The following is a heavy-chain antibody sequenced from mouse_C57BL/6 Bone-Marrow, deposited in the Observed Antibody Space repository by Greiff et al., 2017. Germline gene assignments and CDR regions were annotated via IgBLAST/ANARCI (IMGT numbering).Heavy chain of an antibody. D-gene: IGHD2-4*01. V-gene: IGHV1-42*01. CDR2: INPSTGGT. J-gene: IGHJ2*01. Sequence: VNLPPSSPELVKPGASVKISCKASGYSFTGYYMNWVKQSPEKSLEWIGEINPSTGGTTYNQKFKAKATLTVDKSSSTAYMQLKSLTSEDSAVYYCAREITYFDYWGQGTTLTVSS. CDR3: AREITYFDY. CDR1: GYSFTGYY.